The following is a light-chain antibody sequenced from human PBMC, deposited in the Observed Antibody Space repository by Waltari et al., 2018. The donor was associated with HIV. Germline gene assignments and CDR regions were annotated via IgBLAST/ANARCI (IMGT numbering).Light chain of an antibody. Sequence: EIVMTQSPATLSVSPGERAPLSCRASQSLSSNLAWYQQKPGQAPRLLIYGESTRATGIPARFSGSGSGTEFTLTISSLQSEDFAVYYCRQYTNWPLTFGGGTKVEIK. J-gene: IGKJ4*01. CDR3: RQYTNWPLT. CDR2: GES. CDR1: QSLSSN. V-gene: IGKV3-15*01.